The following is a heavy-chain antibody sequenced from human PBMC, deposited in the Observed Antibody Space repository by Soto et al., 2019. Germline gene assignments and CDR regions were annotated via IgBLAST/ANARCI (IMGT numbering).Heavy chain of an antibody. Sequence: SETLSLTSTVSGGSISSSSYYWGWISQTPGKGLEWIGSIYYSGSTYYNPSLKSRVTISVDTSKNQFSLKLSSVTAADTAVYYCARLSYDFWRRYQLKYYFDYWGQGTLVTVSS. J-gene: IGHJ4*02. CDR1: GGSISSSSYY. D-gene: IGHD3-3*01. CDR2: IYYSGST. V-gene: IGHV4-39*01. CDR3: ARLSYDFWRRYQLKYYFDY.